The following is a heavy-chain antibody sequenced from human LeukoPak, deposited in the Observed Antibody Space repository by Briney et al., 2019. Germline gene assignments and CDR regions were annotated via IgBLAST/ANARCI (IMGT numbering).Heavy chain of an antibody. J-gene: IGHJ4*02. CDR2: ISRNSGSI. CDR3: AKEGYYDSSGYDY. D-gene: IGHD3-22*01. Sequence: PGGSLRLSCAASGFTFDDYAMHWVRQAPGKGLEWVSGISRNSGSIGYADSVKGRFTISRDNAKNSLYLQMNSLRAEDTALYYCAKEGYYDSSGYDYWGQGTLVTVSS. V-gene: IGHV3-9*01. CDR1: GFTFDDYA.